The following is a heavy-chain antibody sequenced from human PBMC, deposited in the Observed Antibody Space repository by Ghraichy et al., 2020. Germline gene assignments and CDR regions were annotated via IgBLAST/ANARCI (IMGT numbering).Heavy chain of an antibody. J-gene: IGHJ5*02. D-gene: IGHD2-2*01. CDR2: INPSGGST. CDR1: GYTFTSYY. Sequence: ASVKVSCKASGYTFTSYYMHWVRQAPGQGLEWMGIINPSGGSTSYAQKFQGRVTMTRDTSTSTVYMELSSLRSEDTAVYYCARVFSPRDKFYCSSTSCFRQYNWFDPWGQGTLVTVSS. CDR3: ARVFSPRDKFYCSSTSCFRQYNWFDP. V-gene: IGHV1-46*01.